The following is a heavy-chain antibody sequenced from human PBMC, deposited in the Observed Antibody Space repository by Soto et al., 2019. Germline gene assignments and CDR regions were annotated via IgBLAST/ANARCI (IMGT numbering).Heavy chain of an antibody. D-gene: IGHD5-18*01. V-gene: IGHV3-21*01. J-gene: IGHJ4*02. CDR2: ISSSSSYI. Sequence: GGSLRLSCAASGFTFSSYSMNWVRQAPGKGLEWVSSISSSSSYIYYADSVKGRFTISRDNAKNSLYLQMNSLRAEDTAVYYCARVSPERAWIQLWSDIDYWGQGTLVTVSS. CDR1: GFTFSSYS. CDR3: ARVSPERAWIQLWSDIDY.